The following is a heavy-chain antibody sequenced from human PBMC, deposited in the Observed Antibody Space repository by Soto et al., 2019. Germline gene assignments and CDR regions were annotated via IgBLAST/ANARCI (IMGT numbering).Heavy chain of an antibody. CDR3: ARDLYYYDSSGYYYYYYGMDV. J-gene: IGHJ6*02. CDR1: GFTFSSYA. Sequence: PGGSLRLSCAASGFTFSSYAMHWVRQAPGKGLEWVAVISYDGSNKYYADSVKGRFTISRDNSKNTLYLQMNSLRAEDTAVYYCARDLYYYDSSGYYYYYYGMDVWGQGTTVTVSS. CDR2: ISYDGSNK. D-gene: IGHD3-22*01. V-gene: IGHV3-30-3*01.